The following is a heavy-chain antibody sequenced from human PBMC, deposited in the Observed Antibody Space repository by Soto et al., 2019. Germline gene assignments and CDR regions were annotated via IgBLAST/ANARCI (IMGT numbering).Heavy chain of an antibody. V-gene: IGHV3-11*06. CDR2: ISSSSSYT. Sequence: PXGSLLLSCAASGFTFSDYYMSWIRQAPGKGLGWVSYISSSSSYTNYADSVKGRFTISRDNAKNSLYLQMNSLRAEDTAVYYCARDQEDYVWGSYRPYYYYYGMDVWGQGTTVTVSS. CDR1: GFTFSDYY. CDR3: ARDQEDYVWGSYRPYYYYYGMDV. J-gene: IGHJ6*02. D-gene: IGHD3-16*02.